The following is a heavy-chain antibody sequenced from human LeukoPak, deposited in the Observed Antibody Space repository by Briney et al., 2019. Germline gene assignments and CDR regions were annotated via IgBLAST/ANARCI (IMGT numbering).Heavy chain of an antibody. Sequence: PGGSLRLSCAASAFTVSSNCMSWVRQAPGKGLEWVSVIYGDANTHYADSVKGRFTISRDNFKNTLYLQTNSLRAEDTAVYYCAREYYDFWSGREYYFDYWGQGTLVTVSS. V-gene: IGHV3-53*01. D-gene: IGHD3-3*01. CDR1: AFTVSSNC. J-gene: IGHJ4*02. CDR3: AREYYDFWSGREYYFDY. CDR2: IYGDANT.